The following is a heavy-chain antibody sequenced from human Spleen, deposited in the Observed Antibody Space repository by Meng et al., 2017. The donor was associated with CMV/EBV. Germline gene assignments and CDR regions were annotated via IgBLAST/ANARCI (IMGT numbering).Heavy chain of an antibody. CDR1: GFTFSTYA. CDR3: AKDLYYFDY. J-gene: IGHJ4*02. CDR2: ISGSGGST. Sequence: GGSLRLSCAPSGFTFSTYAMHWVRQAPGKGLEWVSAISGSGGSTYYADSVKGRFTISRDNSNNTLYLQMNSLRAEDTAVYYCAKDLYYFDYWGQGTLVTVSS. V-gene: IGHV3-23*01.